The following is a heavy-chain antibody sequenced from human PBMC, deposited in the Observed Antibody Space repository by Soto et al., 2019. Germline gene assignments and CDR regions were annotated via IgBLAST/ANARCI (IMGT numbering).Heavy chain of an antibody. D-gene: IGHD3-16*01. CDR3: AATHQHVITFGGVTDY. J-gene: IGHJ4*02. V-gene: IGHV1-58*02. Sequence: SVKVSCKASGFTFTSSAMQWVRQARGQRLEWIGWIVVGSGNTNYAQKSQERVTITRGMSTSTAYMELSSLRSEDTAVYYCAATHQHVITFGGVTDYWGQGTLVTVSS. CDR1: GFTFTSSA. CDR2: IVVGSGNT.